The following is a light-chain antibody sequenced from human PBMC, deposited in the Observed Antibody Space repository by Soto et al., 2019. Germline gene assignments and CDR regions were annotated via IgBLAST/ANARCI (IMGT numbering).Light chain of an antibody. Sequence: AIQLTQSPSSLSASVGDRVTITCRASQGISSALAWYQQKPGKAPKLLISHASSLESGVPSRFSGSGSGTEFALTISRLQPEDFATYDCQQFNTYPTFGGGTKVEIK. CDR2: HAS. V-gene: IGKV1-13*02. CDR1: QGISSA. J-gene: IGKJ4*01. CDR3: QQFNTYPT.